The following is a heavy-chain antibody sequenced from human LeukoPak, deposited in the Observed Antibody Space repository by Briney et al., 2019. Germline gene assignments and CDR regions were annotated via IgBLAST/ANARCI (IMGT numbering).Heavy chain of an antibody. CDR2: IVPILGIA. J-gene: IGHJ6*02. Sequence: SVKVSCKVSGDTLSELSMNWVRQAPGQGLEWMGRIVPILGIANYAQKFQGRVTITADKSTSTAYMELSSLRSEDTAVYYCARAPGDYYYYGMDVWGQGTTVTVSS. CDR3: ARAPGDYYYYGMDV. CDR1: GDTLSELS. D-gene: IGHD4-17*01. V-gene: IGHV1-69*04.